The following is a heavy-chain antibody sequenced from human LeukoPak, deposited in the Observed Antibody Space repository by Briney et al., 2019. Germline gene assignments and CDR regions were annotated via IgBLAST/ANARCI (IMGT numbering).Heavy chain of an antibody. Sequence: ASVKISCKTSGYTFTGNFMHWVRQAPGQGPEWMGWIHPSTGNPTYAQGFTGRFVFSLDTSVSTTYLQISSLKAEDTAVYFCARAFQSLGGLSLPDYWGQGTLLTVSS. J-gene: IGHJ4*02. CDR3: ARAFQSLGGLSLPDY. D-gene: IGHD3-16*02. CDR1: GYTFTGNF. CDR2: IHPSTGNP. V-gene: IGHV7-4-1*02.